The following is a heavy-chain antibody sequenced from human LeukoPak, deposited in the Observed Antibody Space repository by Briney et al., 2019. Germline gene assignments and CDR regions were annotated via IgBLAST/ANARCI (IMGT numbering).Heavy chain of an antibody. Sequence: GGSLRLSCAASGFTFDDYAMHWVRQAPGKGLEWVSLISGDGGSTFYVDSVKGRFTISRDNSKNSLYLQMNSLRTEDTALYYCARDRASGAFDYWGQGTLVTVSS. D-gene: IGHD1-26*01. CDR2: ISGDGGST. CDR1: GFTFDDYA. J-gene: IGHJ4*02. V-gene: IGHV3-43*02. CDR3: ARDRASGAFDY.